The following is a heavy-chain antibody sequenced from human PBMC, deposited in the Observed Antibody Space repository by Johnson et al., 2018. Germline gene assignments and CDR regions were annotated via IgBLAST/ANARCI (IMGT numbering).Heavy chain of an antibody. CDR1: GASLRSYY. V-gene: IGHV4-4*07. CDR2: TYISGNT. D-gene: IGHD2/OR15-2a*01. J-gene: IGHJ6*02. Sequence: QVQLQESGPGLVKPSETLSLTCTVTGASLRSYYWSWIRQPAGEGLEWIGRTYISGNTNYNPSLKNRVRVSLDTAKNQSSLNLTSVTAADTAVYYCARKHIVIAPGGMDVWGQWFTVTVSS. CDR3: ARKHIVIAPGGMDV.